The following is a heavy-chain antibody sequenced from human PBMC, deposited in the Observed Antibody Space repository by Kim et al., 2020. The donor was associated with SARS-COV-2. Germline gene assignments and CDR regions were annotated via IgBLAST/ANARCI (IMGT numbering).Heavy chain of an antibody. D-gene: IGHD1-26*01. Sequence: SETLSLTCTVSGGSVSSGSYYWSWIRQPPGKGLEWIGYIYYSGSTNYNPSLKSRVTISVDTSKNQFSLKLSSVTAADTAVYYCARGGDSGSYSQGLYWGQGTLVTVSS. V-gene: IGHV4-61*01. CDR1: GGSVSSGSYY. J-gene: IGHJ4*02. CDR2: IYYSGST. CDR3: ARGGDSGSYSQGLY.